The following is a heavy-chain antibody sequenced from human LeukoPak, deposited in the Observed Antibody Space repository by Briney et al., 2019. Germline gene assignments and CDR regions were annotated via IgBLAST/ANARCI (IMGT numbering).Heavy chain of an antibody. CDR2: ISSSSIYI. CDR3: ARYYGSGSPTNNFDY. J-gene: IGHJ4*02. CDR1: GFSFSSYD. Sequence: GGSLRLSCAASGFSFSSYDMIWVRQAPGKGVEWVSSISSSSIYIHYVDSVKGRFTISRDNAKNSLYLQMNSLRAEDTAVYYCARYYGSGSPTNNFDYWGQGTLVTVSS. D-gene: IGHD3-10*01. V-gene: IGHV3-21*01.